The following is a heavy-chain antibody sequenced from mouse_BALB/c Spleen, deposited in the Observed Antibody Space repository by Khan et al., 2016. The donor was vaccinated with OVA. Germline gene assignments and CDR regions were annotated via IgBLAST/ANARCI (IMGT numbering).Heavy chain of an antibody. CDR1: GFSLSRYN. J-gene: IGHJ4*01. Sequence: QVQLKESGPGLVAPSQSLSITCTVSGFSLSRYNIHWVRQPPGKGLEWLGMIWGGGGTDYNSTLKSRLSISKDNSKNQVFLKMNSLQTEDTAMYYVAGAYYRYDGYYAMDYWGQGTSVTVSS. CDR2: IWGGGGT. CDR3: AGAYYRYDGYYAMDY. D-gene: IGHD2-14*01. V-gene: IGHV2-6-4*01.